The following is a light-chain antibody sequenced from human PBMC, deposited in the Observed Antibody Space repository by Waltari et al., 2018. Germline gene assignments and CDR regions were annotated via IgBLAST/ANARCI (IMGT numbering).Light chain of an antibody. J-gene: IGLJ2*01. CDR2: EVS. CDR1: SSDVGDYSY. CDR3: SSYTTSTSYAV. V-gene: IGLV2-14*01. Sequence: QSALTQPASVSGSPGQSITISCTGTSSDVGDYSYVSWYQQHPGKAPKLMISEVSNRPSGVSNRFSGSKSGNTASLTISGLQAEDEADDYCSSYTTSTSYAVFGGGTKLTVL.